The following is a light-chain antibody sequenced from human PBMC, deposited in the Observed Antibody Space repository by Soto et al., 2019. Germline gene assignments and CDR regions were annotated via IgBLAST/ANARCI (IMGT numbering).Light chain of an antibody. Sequence: QSALAQPASLSGSPGQSITISCTGTSSDIGAYDYVSWFQQHPGKAPKLMISEVNNRPSGVSNRFSGSKSGNTAYLTISGLQVEDEAEYYCSSYTTSSSYVFGAGTKAPS. CDR3: SSYTTSSSYV. V-gene: IGLV2-14*01. J-gene: IGLJ1*01. CDR1: SSDIGAYDY. CDR2: EVN.